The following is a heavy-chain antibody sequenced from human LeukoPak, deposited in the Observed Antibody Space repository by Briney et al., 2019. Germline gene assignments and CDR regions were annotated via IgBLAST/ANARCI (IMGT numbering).Heavy chain of an antibody. Sequence: PGGSLRLSCAASGFTFSSYAMGWVRQAPGKGLEWVSYISSSSSTIYYADSVKGRFTISRDNAKNSLYLQMNSLRDEDTAVYYCARERWGIVVLYYFDYWGQGTLVTVSS. CDR1: GFTFSSYA. CDR2: ISSSSSTI. J-gene: IGHJ4*02. V-gene: IGHV3-48*02. CDR3: ARERWGIVVLYYFDY. D-gene: IGHD2-15*01.